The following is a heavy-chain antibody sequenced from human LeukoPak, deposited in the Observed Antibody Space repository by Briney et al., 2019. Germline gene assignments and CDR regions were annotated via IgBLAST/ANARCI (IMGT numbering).Heavy chain of an antibody. CDR3: ARDLPNYYGSGSWFDY. Sequence: SVKVSFKASGGTFSSYAISWVRQAPGQGLEWMGGIIPIFGTANYAQKFQGRVTITADESTSTAYMELSSLRSEDTAVYYCARDLPNYYGSGSWFDYWGQGTLVTVSS. J-gene: IGHJ4*02. D-gene: IGHD3-10*01. CDR1: GGTFSSYA. CDR2: IIPIFGTA. V-gene: IGHV1-69*13.